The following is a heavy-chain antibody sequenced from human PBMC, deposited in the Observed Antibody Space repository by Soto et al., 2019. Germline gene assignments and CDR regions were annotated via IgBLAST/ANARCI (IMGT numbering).Heavy chain of an antibody. CDR1: GYTLTELS. CDR3: AKAASSSWAYSFDY. V-gene: IGHV1-24*01. CDR2: FDPEDGEI. D-gene: IGHD6-13*01. Sequence: ASVKVSCKVSGYTLTELSMHWVRQAPGKGLEWMGGFDPEDGEIIYAQKFQGRVTMTEDTSTDTAYMELSSLRSEDTAVYYCAKAASSSWAYSFDYWGQGTLVTVSS. J-gene: IGHJ4*02.